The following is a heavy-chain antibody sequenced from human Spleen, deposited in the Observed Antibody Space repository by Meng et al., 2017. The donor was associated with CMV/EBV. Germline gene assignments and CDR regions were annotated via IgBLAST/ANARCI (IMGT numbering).Heavy chain of an antibody. J-gene: IGHJ4*02. V-gene: IGHV1-18*01. Sequence: ASVKVSCKASGYTFTSYGISWVRQAPGQGLEWMGWISAYNGNTNYAQKLQGRVTMTTDTSTSTAYMELRSLRSGDTAVYYCARAITIFGAKAFDYWGQGTLVTVSS. D-gene: IGHD3-3*01. CDR2: ISAYNGNT. CDR1: GYTFTSYG. CDR3: ARAITIFGAKAFDY.